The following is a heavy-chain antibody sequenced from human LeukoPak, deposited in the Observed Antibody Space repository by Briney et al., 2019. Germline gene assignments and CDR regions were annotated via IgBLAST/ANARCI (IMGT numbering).Heavy chain of an antibody. D-gene: IGHD5-24*01. CDR3: ARDGYNNFDY. CDR1: GYTFTAYY. V-gene: IGHV1-2*02. J-gene: IGHJ4*02. CDR2: IDPNSGAT. Sequence: GASVKVSFKASGYTFTAYYMHWVRQAPGQGLEWMGWIDPNSGATDSAQKFQGRVTMTRDTSISTAYMELSRLRSDDTAVYYCARDGYNNFDYWGQGTLVTVSS.